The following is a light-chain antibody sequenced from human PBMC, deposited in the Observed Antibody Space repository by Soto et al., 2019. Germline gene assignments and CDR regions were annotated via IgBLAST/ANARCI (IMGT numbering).Light chain of an antibody. CDR2: DAS. J-gene: IGKJ1*01. CDR3: QNYHSAPRT. V-gene: IGKV1-5*01. CDR1: QSISTW. Sequence: DIPMTQSPSTLSASVGDRVTITCRASQSISTWLAWYQQKPGKAPKVLIYDASNLESGVPSRFSGSGSGTEFSLTISSLQPDDFATYYCQNYHSAPRTFGQGTKVEL.